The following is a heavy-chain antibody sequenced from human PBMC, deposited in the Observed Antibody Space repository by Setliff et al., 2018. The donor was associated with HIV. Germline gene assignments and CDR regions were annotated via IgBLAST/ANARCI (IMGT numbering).Heavy chain of an antibody. CDR2: IDWDDDK. D-gene: IGHD3-3*01. V-gene: IGHV2-70*11. Sequence: SGPTVVNPTQTLTLTCTFSGFSLSTTGMCVTWIRQPPGKALEWLARIDWDDDKYYSTSLKTRLTISKDTSKNQVVLTMTNMDPVDTATYYCARTLTNFWSGYYQTDWGQGTLVTVSS. CDR3: ARTLTNFWSGYYQTD. J-gene: IGHJ4*02. CDR1: GFSLSTTGMC.